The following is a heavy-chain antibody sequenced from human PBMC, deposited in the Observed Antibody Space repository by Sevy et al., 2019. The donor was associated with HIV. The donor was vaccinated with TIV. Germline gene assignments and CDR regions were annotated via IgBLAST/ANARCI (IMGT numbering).Heavy chain of an antibody. V-gene: IGHV3-30*04. CDR3: ASDLMSGSYSQSLDY. CDR1: GFTFSTPA. J-gene: IGHJ4*02. CDR2: ISSDGNSP. Sequence: GGSLRLSCAASGFTFSTPAMHWVRPAPGKGLGWVAVISSDGNSPYSADSVKGRFTICTDNSENTPYLRMDSLRAEDTAVYYCASDLMSGSYSQSLDYWGQGTLVTVSS. D-gene: IGHD1-26*01.